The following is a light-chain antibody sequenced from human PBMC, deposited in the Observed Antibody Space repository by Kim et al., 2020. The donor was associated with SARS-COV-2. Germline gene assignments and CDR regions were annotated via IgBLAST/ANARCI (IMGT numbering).Light chain of an antibody. CDR2: GAS. CDR1: QSVSSIY. V-gene: IGKV3-20*01. CDR3: QQYSRSPLT. Sequence: SPGERATLSCRASQSVSSIYLAWYQQKSGRGPRLLIYGASNRVTGTPDRFSGSGSGTDFTLTISRLEPEDFAVYYCQQYSRSPLTFGGGTKVDIK. J-gene: IGKJ4*01.